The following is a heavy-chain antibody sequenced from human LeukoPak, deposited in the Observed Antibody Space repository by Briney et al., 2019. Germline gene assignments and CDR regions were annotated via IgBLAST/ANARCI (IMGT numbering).Heavy chain of an antibody. J-gene: IGHJ6*02. D-gene: IGHD2-15*01. CDR3: AKDRTGWYYGMDV. CDR2: ISYDGSNK. Sequence: GGSLRLSCAASGFTFSSYGMHWVRQAPGKGLEWVAVISYDGSNKYYADSVKGRFTISRDNSKNTLYLQMNSLSAEDTAVYYCAKDRTGWYYGMDVWGQGTTVTVSS. CDR1: GFTFSSYG. V-gene: IGHV3-30*18.